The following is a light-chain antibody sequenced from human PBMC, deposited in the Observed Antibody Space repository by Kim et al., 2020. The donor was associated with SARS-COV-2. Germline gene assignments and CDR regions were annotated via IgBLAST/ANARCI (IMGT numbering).Light chain of an antibody. CDR1: STNIGNNA. CDR3: ETWDDSVNGWV. Sequence: RQGVTLSCSGNSTNIGNNAVNWYQQFPGKAPKRLIYYNDLLSSGVSDRFSGSKSGTSASLAISGLQSEDEADYYCETWDDSVNGWVFGGGTQLT. J-gene: IGLJ3*02. CDR2: YND. V-gene: IGLV1-36*01.